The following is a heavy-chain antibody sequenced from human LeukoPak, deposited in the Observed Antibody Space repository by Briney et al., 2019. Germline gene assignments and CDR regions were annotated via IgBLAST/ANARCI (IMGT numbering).Heavy chain of an antibody. CDR3: ARDPYYGSGSYSSTHYFDY. CDR2: ISSSGSTI. J-gene: IGHJ4*02. CDR1: GFTFSDYY. D-gene: IGHD3-10*01. Sequence: GGSLRLSCAASGFTFSDYYMSWIRQAPGKGLEWVSYISSSGSTIYYADSVKGRFTISRDNAKNSLYLQMNSLRAEDTAVYYCARDPYYGSGSYSSTHYFDYWGQGNLVTVSS. V-gene: IGHV3-11*01.